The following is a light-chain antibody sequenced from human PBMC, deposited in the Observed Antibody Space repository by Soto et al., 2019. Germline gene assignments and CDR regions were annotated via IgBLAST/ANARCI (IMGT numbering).Light chain of an antibody. Sequence: QSALTQPRSVSGSPGLSVTISCTGTSSDVGGYNFVSWYQQHPGKAPKLMIYDVSKRPSGVPDRFSGSKSGNTASLTISGLQSEDEADYYCCSYSGSYTWVFGNGTKLTVL. CDR3: CSYSGSYTWV. CDR1: SSDVGGYNF. J-gene: IGLJ1*01. V-gene: IGLV2-11*01. CDR2: DVS.